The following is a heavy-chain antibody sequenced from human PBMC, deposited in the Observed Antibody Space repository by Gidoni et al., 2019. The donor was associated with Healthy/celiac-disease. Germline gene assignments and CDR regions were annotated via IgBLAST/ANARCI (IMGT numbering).Heavy chain of an antibody. D-gene: IGHD3-22*01. J-gene: IGHJ4*02. V-gene: IGHV3-30-3*01. CDR3: ARSTLPKEDYYDSSGYYYRGAGFDY. CDR2: ISYVGSNK. CDR1: GFTFSSYA. Sequence: QVQLVESGGGVVQPGRSLRLSCAASGFTFSSYAMPWVRQAQGKGLAWVAVISYVGSNKYYAYSVKGRFTISRDNSKNTLYLQMNSLRAEDTAVYYCARSTLPKEDYYDSSGYYYRGAGFDYWGQGTLVTVSS.